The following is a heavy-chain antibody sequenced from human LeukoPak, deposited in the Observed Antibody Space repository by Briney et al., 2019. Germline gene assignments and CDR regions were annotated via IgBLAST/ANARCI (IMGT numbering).Heavy chain of an antibody. CDR3: ASLASEWELPEVDY. D-gene: IGHD1-26*01. CDR2: MSPSSTLI. V-gene: IGHV3-48*01. Sequence: PGGSLRLSCAASGFTFSSYAMNWVRQAPGTGLEWVSYMSPSSTLIYYADSVKGRFTISRDNAKKSLFLQMNSLRAEDTAVYYCASLASEWELPEVDYWGLGTLVTVSS. J-gene: IGHJ4*02. CDR1: GFTFSSYA.